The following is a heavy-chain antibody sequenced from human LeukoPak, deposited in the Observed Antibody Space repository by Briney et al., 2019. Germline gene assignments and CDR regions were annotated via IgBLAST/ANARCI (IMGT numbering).Heavy chain of an antibody. J-gene: IGHJ4*02. CDR2: INPNSGGT. V-gene: IGHV1-2*02. CDR3: ARGHCTNAVCHSNHDY. D-gene: IGHD2-8*01. CDR1: GYTFTGYY. Sequence: ASVKVSCKASGYTFTGYYMHWVRQAPGQGLEWMGWINPNSGGTNYAQKFQGRVTMTRDTSISTAYTELSRLRSDDTAVYYCARGHCTNAVCHSNHDYWGQGTLVTVSS.